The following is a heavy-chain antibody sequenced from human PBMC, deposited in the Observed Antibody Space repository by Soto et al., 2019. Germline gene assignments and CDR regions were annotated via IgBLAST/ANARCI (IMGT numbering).Heavy chain of an antibody. J-gene: IGHJ4*02. V-gene: IGHV3-23*01. D-gene: IGHD5-12*01. CDR1: GFTFSSYA. Sequence: GGSLRLSCAASGFTFSSYAMSWVRQAPGKGLEWVSAISGSGGSTYYADSVKGRFTISRDNSKNTLYLQMNSLRAEDTAVYYCAKDRGEYSGYAESGSFDYWGQGTLVTVSS. CDR3: AKDRGEYSGYAESGSFDY. CDR2: ISGSGGST.